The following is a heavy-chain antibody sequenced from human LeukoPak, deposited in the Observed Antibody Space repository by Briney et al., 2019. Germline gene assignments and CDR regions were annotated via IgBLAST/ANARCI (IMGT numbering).Heavy chain of an antibody. CDR2: INHSGST. CDR1: GGSFSGYY. Sequence: SETLSLTCAVYGGSFSGYYWSWIRQPPGKGLEWIGEINHSGSTNYNPSLKSRVTISVDTSKNQFSLKLSSVTAADTAVYYCARGKRGFTVTTGGRWFDPWGQGTLVTVSS. D-gene: IGHD4-11*01. CDR3: ARGKRGFTVTTGGRWFDP. J-gene: IGHJ5*02. V-gene: IGHV4-34*01.